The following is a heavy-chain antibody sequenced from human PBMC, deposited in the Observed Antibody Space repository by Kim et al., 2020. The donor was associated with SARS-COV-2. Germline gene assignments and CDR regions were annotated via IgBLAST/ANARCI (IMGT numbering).Heavy chain of an antibody. J-gene: IGHJ4*02. Sequence: GGSLRLSCAASGFIFSRYWMTWVRQAPGKGLEWVANIKPDGSEKNYADSVKGRLTISRDNAKNSMYLQMNSLGAEDTAVYYCARDRGNSGYDELDYWGQGTRVTVSS. V-gene: IGHV3-7*01. CDR2: IKPDGSEK. CDR3: ARDRGNSGYDELDY. D-gene: IGHD5-12*01. CDR1: GFIFSRYW.